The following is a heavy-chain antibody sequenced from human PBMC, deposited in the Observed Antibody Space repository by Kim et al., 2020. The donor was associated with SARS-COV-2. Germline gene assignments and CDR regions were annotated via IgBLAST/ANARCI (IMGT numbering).Heavy chain of an antibody. J-gene: IGHJ4*02. D-gene: IGHD6-6*01. Sequence: IDYADSVKGRFTISRDNAKNSLYLQMNSLRAEDTAVYYCARGNRSIAVDYWGREPWSPSPQ. CDR3: ARGNRSIAVDY. V-gene: IGHV3-48*04. CDR2: I.